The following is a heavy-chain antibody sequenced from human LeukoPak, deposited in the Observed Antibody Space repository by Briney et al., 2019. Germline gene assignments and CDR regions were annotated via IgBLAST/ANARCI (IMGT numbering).Heavy chain of an antibody. V-gene: IGHV3-7*01. CDR2: IKQDGSEK. CDR3: AAYDSSGYYLPIYYYYYMDV. CDR1: GFTFSSYW. D-gene: IGHD3-22*01. J-gene: IGHJ6*03. Sequence: GGSLRLSCAASGFTFSSYWMSWVRQAPGKGLEWVANIKQDGSEKYYVDSVKGRFTISRDNAKNSLYLQMNSLRAEDTAVYYCAAYDSSGYYLPIYYYYYMDVWGKGTTVTVSS.